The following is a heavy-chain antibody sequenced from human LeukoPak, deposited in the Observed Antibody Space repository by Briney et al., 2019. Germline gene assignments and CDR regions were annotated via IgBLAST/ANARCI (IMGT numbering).Heavy chain of an antibody. V-gene: IGHV1-3*01. Sequence: ASVKVSCKASGYTFTSYAMHWVRQAPGQRLEWMGWIYAGNGNTKSSQKFQGRLTITRDTSASTAYMELSSLRSEDTAVYYCAREITAAGTNPYYYYYGMDVWGQGTTVTVSS. J-gene: IGHJ6*02. CDR1: GYTFTSYA. CDR2: IYAGNGNT. CDR3: AREITAAGTNPYYYYYGMDV. D-gene: IGHD6-13*01.